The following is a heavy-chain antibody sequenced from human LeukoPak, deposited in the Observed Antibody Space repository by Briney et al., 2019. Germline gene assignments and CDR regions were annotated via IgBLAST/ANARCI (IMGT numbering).Heavy chain of an antibody. CDR1: GYTFTSYA. D-gene: IGHD5-12*01. CDR3: ARSGVTTMRLGY. Sequence: ASVTVSCKASGYTFTSYAMHWVRQAPGQRLEWMGWINAGNGNTKYSQKFQGRVTITRDTSASTAYMELSSLRSEDTAVYYCARSGVTTMRLGYWGQGTLVTVSS. V-gene: IGHV1-3*01. J-gene: IGHJ4*02. CDR2: INAGNGNT.